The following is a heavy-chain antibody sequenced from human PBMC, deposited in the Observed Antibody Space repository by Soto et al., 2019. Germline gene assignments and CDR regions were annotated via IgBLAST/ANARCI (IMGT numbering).Heavy chain of an antibody. J-gene: IGHJ4*02. CDR1: GFTFSSYS. CDR2: IISSSSYI. Sequence: EVQLVESGGGLVKPGGSLRLSCAASGFTFSSYSMNWVRQAPGKGLEWVSSIISSSSYIYYADSVKGRFTISRDNAKNSLYLQMNSLRAEDTAVYYCARDLELRSYWGQGTLVTVSS. V-gene: IGHV3-21*01. CDR3: ARDLELRSY. D-gene: IGHD1-7*01.